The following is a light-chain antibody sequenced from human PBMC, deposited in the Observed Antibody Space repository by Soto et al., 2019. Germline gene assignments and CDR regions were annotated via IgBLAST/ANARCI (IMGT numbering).Light chain of an antibody. CDR2: GAS. Sequence: EIVMTQSPATLSVSPGERATLSCRASQSVSDNLAWYQQKPGQAPRLLIYGASTRATGIPARFSGSGSGTEFTLTISSLLSEDSAVYYCQQFNSWLWTFGQGTKVEIK. CDR3: QQFNSWLWT. J-gene: IGKJ1*01. V-gene: IGKV3-15*01. CDR1: QSVSDN.